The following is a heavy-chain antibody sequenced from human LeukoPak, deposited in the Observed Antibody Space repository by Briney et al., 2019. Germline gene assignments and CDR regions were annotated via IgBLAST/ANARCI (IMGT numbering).Heavy chain of an antibody. V-gene: IGHV4-30-4*01. D-gene: IGHD5-18*01. CDR3: ARVKSGYSYGPPRSYYYYGMDV. CDR2: IYYSGST. CDR1: GGSISSGDYY. J-gene: IGHJ6*02. Sequence: SETLSLTCTVSGGSISSGDYYWSWIRQPPGKGLEWIGYIYYSGSTYYNPSLKSRVTISVDTSKNQFSLKLSSVTAADTAVYYCARVKSGYSYGPPRSYYYYGMDVWGQGTTVTVSS.